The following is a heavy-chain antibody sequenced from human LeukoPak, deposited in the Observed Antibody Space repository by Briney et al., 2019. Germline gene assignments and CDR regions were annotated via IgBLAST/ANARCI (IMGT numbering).Heavy chain of an antibody. CDR3: AKLAKYFYGSETYYFFEH. V-gene: IGHV3-7*01. J-gene: IGHJ4*02. CDR1: GFTFSSYG. D-gene: IGHD3-10*01. Sequence: PGGSLGLSCAASGFTFSSYGMHWVRQAPGKGLEWVANIKQDGTEKYYVDSVKGRFTISRDNAKNSLYLQMNSLRVEDTAVYYCAKLAKYFYGSETYYFFEHWGQGTPVTASS. CDR2: IKQDGTEK.